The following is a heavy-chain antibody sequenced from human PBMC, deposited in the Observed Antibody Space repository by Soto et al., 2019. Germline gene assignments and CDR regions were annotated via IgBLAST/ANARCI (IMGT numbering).Heavy chain of an antibody. Sequence: EVQLLESGGGLVQPGGSLRLSCVASGFSFSGYAMSWVRQAQGKGLVWVSSMTATGVSIYYADSVRGRFTISRDNSKNTLYLQMSSLRAEDTARYYCAKDSIPYSSSYDLDHWGRGALVTVSS. J-gene: IGHJ4*02. CDR3: AKDSIPYSSSYDLDH. V-gene: IGHV3-23*01. CDR1: GFSFSGYA. CDR2: MTATGVSI. D-gene: IGHD6-6*01.